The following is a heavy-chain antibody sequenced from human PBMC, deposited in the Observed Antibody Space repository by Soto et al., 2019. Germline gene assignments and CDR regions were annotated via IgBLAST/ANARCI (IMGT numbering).Heavy chain of an antibody. CDR1: GFTFSSYA. V-gene: IGHV3-23*01. D-gene: IGHD3-3*01. CDR2: ISGSGGST. J-gene: IGHJ5*02. Sequence: GESLKISCAASGFTFSSYAMSWVRQAPGKGLEWVSAISGSGGSTYYADSVKGRFTISRDNSKNTLYLQMNSLRAEDTAVYYCAKTPQKGILEWLLIYNWFDPWGQGTLVTVSS. CDR3: AKTPQKGILEWLLIYNWFDP.